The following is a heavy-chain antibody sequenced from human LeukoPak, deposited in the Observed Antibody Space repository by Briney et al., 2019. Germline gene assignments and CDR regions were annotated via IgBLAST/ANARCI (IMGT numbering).Heavy chain of an antibody. CDR2: IYSGGST. Sequence: GGSLRLSCAASGFTLSSNYMSWVRQAPGKGLEWVSVIYSGGSTYYSDSVKGRFTISRDNAKNSLYLQMNSLRAEDTAVYYCARYERDTARIPYFDCWGQGTLVTVS. CDR1: GFTLSSNY. D-gene: IGHD5-18*01. J-gene: IGHJ4*02. V-gene: IGHV3-53*01. CDR3: ARYERDTARIPYFDC.